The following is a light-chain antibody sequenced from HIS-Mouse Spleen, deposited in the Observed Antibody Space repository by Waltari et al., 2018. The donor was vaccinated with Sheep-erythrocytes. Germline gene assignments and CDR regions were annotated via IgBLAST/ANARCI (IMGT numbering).Light chain of an antibody. CDR3: QQYYSYPYT. Sequence: AIRMTQSPSSLSASTGDRVTITCRASQGISSYLVWYQQKPGKVPKLLIYAASTLQSGVPSRFSGSGSGTDFTLTISCLQSEDFATYYCQQYYSYPYTFGQGTKLEIK. CDR2: AAS. V-gene: IGKV1-8*01. CDR1: QGISSY. J-gene: IGKJ2*01.